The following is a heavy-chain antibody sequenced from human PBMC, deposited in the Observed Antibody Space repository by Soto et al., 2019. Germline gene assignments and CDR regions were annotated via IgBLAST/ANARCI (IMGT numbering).Heavy chain of an antibody. CDR3: ARDTTLYYYYYGMDV. Sequence: PGGSLRLSCAASGFTFSDYYMSWIRQAPGKGLEWVSSISSSSSYIYYADSVKGRFTISRDNAKNSLYLQMNSLRAEDTAVYYCARDTTLYYYYYGMDVWGQGTTVTVSS. J-gene: IGHJ6*02. D-gene: IGHD1-1*01. CDR1: GFTFSDYY. V-gene: IGHV3-11*06. CDR2: ISSSSSYI.